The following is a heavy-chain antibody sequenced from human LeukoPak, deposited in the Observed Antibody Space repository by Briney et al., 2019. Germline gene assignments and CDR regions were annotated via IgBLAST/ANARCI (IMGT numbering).Heavy chain of an antibody. CDR3: ARIRFLEGIDY. V-gene: IGHV1-2*06. CDR2: INPNSGGT. J-gene: IGHJ4*02. CDR1: GYTFTGSF. D-gene: IGHD3-3*01. Sequence: GASVKVSCTASGYTFTGSFMHWVRQAPGQRLEWMGRINPNSGGTNYAQKFQGRVTMTRDTSISTAYMELSRLRSDDTAVYHCARIRFLEGIDYWGQGTLVTVSS.